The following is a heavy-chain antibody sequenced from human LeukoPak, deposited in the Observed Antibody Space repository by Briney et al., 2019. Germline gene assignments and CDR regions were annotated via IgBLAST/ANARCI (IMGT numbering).Heavy chain of an antibody. V-gene: IGHV5-51*01. CDR3: ARTMIVVEDAFDI. J-gene: IGHJ3*02. D-gene: IGHD3-22*01. Sequence: GESLKISCKGSGYSFTSYWIGWVRQMPGKGLEWMGIIYPGDSDTRYSPSLQGQVTISADKSISTAYLQWSSLKASDTAMYYCARTMIVVEDAFDIWGQGTMVTVSS. CDR1: GYSFTSYW. CDR2: IYPGDSDT.